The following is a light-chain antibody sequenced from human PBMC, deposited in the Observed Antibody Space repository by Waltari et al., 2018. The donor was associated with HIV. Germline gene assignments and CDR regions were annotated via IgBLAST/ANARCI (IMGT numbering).Light chain of an antibody. CDR2: GAS. CDR3: QQSYNSPMYT. V-gene: IGKV1-39*01. CDR1: QSISSS. Sequence: DIQMTQSPSSLSASVGDRVTITCRASQSISSSLNWFQQKPGKAPKLLIYGASSLQRGVPSRFSGSGSGTDFTLTISSLQPEDFATYYCQQSYNSPMYTFGQGTKLEIK. J-gene: IGKJ2*01.